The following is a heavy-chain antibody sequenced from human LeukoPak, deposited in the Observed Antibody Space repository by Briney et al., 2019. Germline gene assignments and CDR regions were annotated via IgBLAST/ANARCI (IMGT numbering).Heavy chain of an antibody. J-gene: IGHJ4*02. Sequence: ASVKVSCKASGYTFTSYDINWVRQATGQGLEWMGWMNPNSGNTGYAQKFQGRVTMTRNTSISTAYMELSSLRSEDTAVYYCARVRIQLGLYYFDYWGQGTLVIVSS. CDR2: MNPNSGNT. CDR3: ARVRIQLGLYYFDY. D-gene: IGHD5-18*01. V-gene: IGHV1-8*01. CDR1: GYTFTSYD.